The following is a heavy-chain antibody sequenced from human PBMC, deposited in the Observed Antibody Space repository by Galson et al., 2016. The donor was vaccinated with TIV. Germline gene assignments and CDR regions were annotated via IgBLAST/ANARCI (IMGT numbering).Heavy chain of an antibody. CDR3: ARTYYYDSSAYSFDAFDV. J-gene: IGHJ3*01. D-gene: IGHD3-22*01. V-gene: IGHV3-21*01. CDR1: GFTFSNAR. CDR2: ISSGSSYI. Sequence: SLRLSCAASGFTFSNARMNWVRQAPGRGLEWVSSISSGSSYIYYADSVKGRFTISRDNAKNSLYLQMNSLRAEDTAVYYCARTYYYDSSAYSFDAFDVWGQGTMVTVSS.